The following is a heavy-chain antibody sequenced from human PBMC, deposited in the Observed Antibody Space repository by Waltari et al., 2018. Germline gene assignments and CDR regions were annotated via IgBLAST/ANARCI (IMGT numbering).Heavy chain of an antibody. D-gene: IGHD3-22*01. CDR3: ASLSVPGDSIGDY. V-gene: IGHV5-51*03. Sequence: EVQLVQSGAEVKKPGESLKIFCKGSGYSFSSYWMGLGRQMPGKGLEWMGIIYPGDSDTRYSPSFQGQVTISADKSISTAYLQWSSLKASDTAMYYCASLSVPGDSIGDYWGQGTLVTVSS. J-gene: IGHJ4*02. CDR1: GYSFSSYW. CDR2: IYPGDSDT.